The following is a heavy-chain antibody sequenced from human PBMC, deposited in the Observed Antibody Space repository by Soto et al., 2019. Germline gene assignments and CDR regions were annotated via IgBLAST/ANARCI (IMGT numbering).Heavy chain of an antibody. CDR2: ISYDGNNI. J-gene: IGHJ4*02. CDR1: GFTFSSYG. Sequence: GGSLRLSCAASGFTFSSYGMYWVRQAPGKGLEWVAVISYDGNNIYYADSVKGRFTISRDNSKNTLYLQMNSLRAEDTAVYYCARESEDLTSNFDYWGQGTLVTVS. CDR3: ARESEDLTSNFDY. V-gene: IGHV3-30*03.